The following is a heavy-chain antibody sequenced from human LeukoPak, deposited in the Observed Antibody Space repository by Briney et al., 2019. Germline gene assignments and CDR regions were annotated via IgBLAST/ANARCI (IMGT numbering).Heavy chain of an antibody. V-gene: IGHV1-2*02. J-gene: IGHJ5*02. Sequence: GASVKVSCKASGYTFTGYYMHWVRQAPGQGLEWMGWINPNSGGTNYAQKFQGRVTMTRDTSISTAYMELSRLRSDDTAVYYCARLIVVVPAAIGLLGNWFDPWGQGTLVTVSS. CDR2: INPNSGGT. CDR3: ARLIVVVPAAIGLLGNWFDP. CDR1: GYTFTGYY. D-gene: IGHD2-2*01.